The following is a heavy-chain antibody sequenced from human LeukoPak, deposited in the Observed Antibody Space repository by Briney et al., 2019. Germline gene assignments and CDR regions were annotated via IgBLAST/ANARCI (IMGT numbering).Heavy chain of an antibody. CDR2: INHSGST. V-gene: IGHV4-34*01. CDR1: GGSFSGYY. J-gene: IGHJ2*01. Sequence: SETLSLTCAVYGGSFSGYYWSWIRQPPGKGLEWIGEINHSGSTNYNPSLKSRVTISVDTSKNQFSLKLSSVTAADTAVYYCARVHVVVVVAVPYWYFDLWGRGTLVTVSS. CDR3: ARVHVVVVVAVPYWYFDL. D-gene: IGHD2-15*01.